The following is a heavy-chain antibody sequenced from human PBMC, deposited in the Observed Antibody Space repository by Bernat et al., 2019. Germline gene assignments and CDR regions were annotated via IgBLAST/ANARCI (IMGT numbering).Heavy chain of an antibody. CDR3: ARTAAAGSYYYYSGMDV. V-gene: IGHV3-30-3*01. D-gene: IGHD6-13*01. CDR1: GFTFSSYA. CDR2: ISYDGSNK. J-gene: IGHJ6*02. Sequence: QVQLVESGGGVVQPGRSLRLSCAASGFTFSSYAMHWVRQAPGKGLEWVAVISYDGSNKYYADSVKGRFTISRDNSKNTLYLQMNSLRAEDTAVYYCARTAAAGSYYYYSGMDVWGQGTTVTVSS.